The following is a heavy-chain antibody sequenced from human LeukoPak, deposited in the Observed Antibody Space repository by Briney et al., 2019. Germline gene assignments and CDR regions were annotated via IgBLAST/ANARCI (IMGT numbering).Heavy chain of an antibody. CDR2: IWYDGSNK. CDR3: ARAFNGSYYVGDY. V-gene: IGHV3-33*01. Sequence: PGGSLRLSCAASGFTFSSYGMHWVRQAPGKGLEWVAVIWYDGSNKYYADSVKGRFTISRDNSKNTLYLQMNSLRAEDTAVYYCARAFNGSYYVGDYRGRGTLVTVSS. J-gene: IGHJ4*02. CDR1: GFTFSSYG. D-gene: IGHD1-26*01.